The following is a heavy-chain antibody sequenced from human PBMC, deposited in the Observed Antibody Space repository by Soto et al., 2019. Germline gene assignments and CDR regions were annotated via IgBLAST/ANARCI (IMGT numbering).Heavy chain of an antibody. CDR3: AREFDYDILTGHTKWSYYFDY. CDR1: GFTFSSYS. CDR2: ISSSSSYI. J-gene: IGHJ4*02. D-gene: IGHD3-9*01. V-gene: IGHV3-21*01. Sequence: GGSLRLSCAASGFTFSSYSMNWVRQAPGKGLEWVSSISSSSSYIYYADSVKGRFTISRDNAKNSLYLQMNSLRAEDTAVYYCAREFDYDILTGHTKWSYYFDYWGQGTLVTVSS.